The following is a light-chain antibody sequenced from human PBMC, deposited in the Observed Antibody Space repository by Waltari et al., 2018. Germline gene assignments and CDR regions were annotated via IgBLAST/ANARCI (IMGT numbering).Light chain of an antibody. Sequence: EIAMTDSTATMSVSPGDTATLSRSASHSISSHLAWYQQKPCQAPRLLIYGASTWATGIPARFGGSGSGTEFTLTISSLQSEDFAVYYCQQYDRWPLTFGGGTKVEIK. J-gene: IGKJ4*01. CDR3: QQYDRWPLT. V-gene: IGKV3-15*01. CDR1: HSISSH. CDR2: GAS.